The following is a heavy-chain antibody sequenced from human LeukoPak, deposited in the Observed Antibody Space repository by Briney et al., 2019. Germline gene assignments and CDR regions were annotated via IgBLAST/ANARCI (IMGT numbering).Heavy chain of an antibody. Sequence: GGSPRLSCAASGFTFRMYSLNWVRQAPGKGLEWVAYIRSSSTTIHYADSVKGRFTISRDNAKNSLYLQMNSLKDEDTGVYYCARDRQDYDLLTGYDFWGQGTLVTVSS. CDR1: GFTFRMYS. CDR2: IRSSSTTI. CDR3: ARDRQDYDLLTGYDF. V-gene: IGHV3-48*02. D-gene: IGHD3-9*01. J-gene: IGHJ4*02.